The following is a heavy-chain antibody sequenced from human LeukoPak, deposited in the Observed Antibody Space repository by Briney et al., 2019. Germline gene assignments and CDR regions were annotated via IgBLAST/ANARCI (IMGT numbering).Heavy chain of an antibody. CDR2: ISYDGSNK. CDR3: AKPAQFGELLTL. J-gene: IGHJ4*02. V-gene: IGHV3-30*18. CDR1: GFTFSSYG. D-gene: IGHD3-10*01. Sequence: GGSLRLSCAASGFTFSSYGMHWVRQAPGKGLEWVAVISYDGSNKYYADSVKGRFTISRDNSKNTLYLQMNSLRAEDTAVYYCAKPAQFGELLTLWGQGTLVTVSS.